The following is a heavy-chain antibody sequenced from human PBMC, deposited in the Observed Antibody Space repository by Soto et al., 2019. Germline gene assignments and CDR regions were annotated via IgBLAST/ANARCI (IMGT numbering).Heavy chain of an antibody. J-gene: IGHJ6*02. CDR2: INHSGST. Sequence: SETLSLTCAVYGGSFSGYYWSWIRQPPGKGLEWIGEINHSGSTNYNPSLKSRVTISVDTSKNQFSLKLSSVTAADTAVYYCARGTYYDILTGYEVWVSLGSRYYYGMDVWGQGTTVTVSS. V-gene: IGHV4-34*01. D-gene: IGHD3-9*01. CDR1: GGSFSGYY. CDR3: ARGTYYDILTGYEVWVSLGSRYYYGMDV.